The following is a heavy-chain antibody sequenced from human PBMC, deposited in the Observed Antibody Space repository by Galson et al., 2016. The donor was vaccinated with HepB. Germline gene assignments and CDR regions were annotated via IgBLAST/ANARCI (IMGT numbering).Heavy chain of an antibody. CDR3: AKRGYCSGGTSPFDE. J-gene: IGHJ4*02. CDR1: GFTFSTYP. V-gene: IGHV3-23*01. CDR2: ITNTDGRT. D-gene: IGHD2-15*01. Sequence: SLRLSCAVSGFTFSTYPMSWVRQPPGKGLEWVSTITNTDGRTYYGDSVKGRFTISTDNSKNTLYLQMNSLRVDDTAVYYCAKRGYCSGGTSPFDEWGQGTLVTVSS.